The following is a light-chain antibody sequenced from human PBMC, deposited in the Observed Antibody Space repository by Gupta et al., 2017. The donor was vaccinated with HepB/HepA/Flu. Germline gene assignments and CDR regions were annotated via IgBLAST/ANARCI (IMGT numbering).Light chain of an antibody. CDR3: QQYYSTPLT. CDR1: ESVLYSPNNKNY. J-gene: IGKJ4*01. V-gene: IGKV4-1*01. Sequence: DIVMTQSPGSLAVSLGGRATVNCRSSESVLYSPNNKNYLAWFQQKPGQPPKLLIYWASTRESGVPDRFSGSGSGTDFTLTISSLQAEDVAVYYCQQYYSTPLTFGGGTKVEIK. CDR2: WAS.